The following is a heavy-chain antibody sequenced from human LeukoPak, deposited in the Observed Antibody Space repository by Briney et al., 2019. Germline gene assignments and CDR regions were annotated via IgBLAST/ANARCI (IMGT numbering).Heavy chain of an antibody. Sequence: SQTLSLTCTVSGDSISSGSYYWSWIRQPAGKGLEWIGRIYTSEKTNYNPSLKSRVTISVDTSKNQFSLKLSSVTAADTAVYYCARHGEGYYDSSGYSWFDPWGQGTLVTVSS. CDR1: GDSISSGSYY. CDR2: IYTSEKT. J-gene: IGHJ5*02. CDR3: ARHGEGYYDSSGYSWFDP. V-gene: IGHV4-61*02. D-gene: IGHD3-22*01.